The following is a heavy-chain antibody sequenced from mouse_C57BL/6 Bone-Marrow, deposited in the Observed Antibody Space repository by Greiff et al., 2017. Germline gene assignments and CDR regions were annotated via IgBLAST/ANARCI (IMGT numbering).Heavy chain of an antibody. CDR1: GFNIKDDY. V-gene: IGHV14-4*01. CDR3: TTGYSNSPSY. CDR2: IDPENGDT. J-gene: IGHJ2*01. Sequence: VQLKQSGAELVRPGASVKLSCTASGFNIKDDYMHWVKQRPEQGLEWIGWIDPENGDTEYASKFQGKATITADTSSNTAYLQLSSLTSEDTAVYYCTTGYSNSPSYGGQGTTLTVSS. D-gene: IGHD2-5*01.